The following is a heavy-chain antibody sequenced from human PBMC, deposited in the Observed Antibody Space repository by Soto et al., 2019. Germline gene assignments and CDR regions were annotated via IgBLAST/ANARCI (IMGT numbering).Heavy chain of an antibody. CDR1: GFTFSSYD. D-gene: IGHD4-17*01. Sequence: GGSLRLSCAASGFTFSSYDMHWVRLATGKGLEWVSAIGTAGDTYYPGSVKGRFTISSENAKNSLYLQMNSLRAGDTAVYSCARSLGSGYGDDTGAFDIWGQGTMVTVSS. V-gene: IGHV3-13*01. CDR2: IGTAGDT. CDR3: ARSLGSGYGDDTGAFDI. J-gene: IGHJ3*02.